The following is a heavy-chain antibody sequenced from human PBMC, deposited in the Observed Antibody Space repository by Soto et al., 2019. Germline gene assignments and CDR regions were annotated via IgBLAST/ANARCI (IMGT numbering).Heavy chain of an antibody. CDR2: INHSGST. V-gene: IGHV4-34*01. CDR1: GGSFSGYY. D-gene: IGHD6-13*01. J-gene: IGHJ1*01. CDR3: AGGRGAAAVTFRH. Sequence: SETLSLTCAVYGGSFSGYYWSWIRQPPGKGLEWIGEINHSGSTNYNPSLKSRVTISVDTSKNQFSLKLSSVTAADTAVYYCAGGRGAAAVTFRHWGQGTLVTVSS.